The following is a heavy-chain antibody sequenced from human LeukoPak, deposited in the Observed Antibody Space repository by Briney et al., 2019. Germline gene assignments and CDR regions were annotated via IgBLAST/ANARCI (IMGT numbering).Heavy chain of an antibody. CDR2: IYYSGST. CDR3: ARYGGVVFDC. D-gene: IGHD2-8*02. Sequence: PSETLSLTCTVSGGSISSYYWSWIRQPPGKGLEWIGYIYYSGSTNYNPSLKSRVTISVDTSKNQFSLKLSSVTAADTAVYYCARYGGVVFDCWGQGTLVTVSS. V-gene: IGHV4-59*01. J-gene: IGHJ4*02. CDR1: GGSISSYY.